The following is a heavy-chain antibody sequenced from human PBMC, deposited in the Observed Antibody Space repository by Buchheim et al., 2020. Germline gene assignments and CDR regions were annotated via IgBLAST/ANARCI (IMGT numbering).Heavy chain of an antibody. Sequence: QVQLQESGPGLVKPSQTLSLTCTVSGGSISSGDYYWSWIRQPPGKGLAWIGYIYYSGSTYYNPSLKSRVTISVDTSKNQFSLKLSSVTAADTAVYYCARVLVRQYYYDSSGYVDYWGQGTL. D-gene: IGHD3-22*01. V-gene: IGHV4-30-4*01. CDR3: ARVLVRQYYYDSSGYVDY. CDR2: IYYSGST. J-gene: IGHJ4*02. CDR1: GGSISSGDYY.